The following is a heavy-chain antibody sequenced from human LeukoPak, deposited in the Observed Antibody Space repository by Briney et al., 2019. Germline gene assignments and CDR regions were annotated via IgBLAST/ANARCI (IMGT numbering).Heavy chain of an antibody. V-gene: IGHV1-8*01. D-gene: IGHD5-12*01. CDR2: MNPNSGNT. Sequence: GASVKVSCKTSGYTFTSYDINWVRQATGQGLEWTGWMNPNSGNTGYPQKFQGRVTMTRNTSISTAYMELSSLRSEDTAVYYCARRLRFWFDPWGQGTLVTVSS. J-gene: IGHJ5*02. CDR3: ARRLRFWFDP. CDR1: GYTFTSYD.